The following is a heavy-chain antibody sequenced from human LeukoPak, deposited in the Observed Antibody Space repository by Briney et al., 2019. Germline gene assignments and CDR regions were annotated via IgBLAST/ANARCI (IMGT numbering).Heavy chain of an antibody. D-gene: IGHD2-15*01. J-gene: IGHJ4*02. CDR3: AKVAPLSLCGGGSCYPSDDY. CDR1: GFTFISYS. Sequence: RGCPRLSCAASGFTFISYSMNWVPQAPRKRLEWVSPISSSSSYIYYADSVKGRFSSSSDNCKNSLYLQMNSLRGEDTAVYYCAKVAPLSLCGGGSCYPSDDYWGQGTLVTVSS. CDR2: ISSSSSYI. V-gene: IGHV3-21*04.